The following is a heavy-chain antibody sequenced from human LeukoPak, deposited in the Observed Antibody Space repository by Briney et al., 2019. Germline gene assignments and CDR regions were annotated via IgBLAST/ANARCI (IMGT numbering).Heavy chain of an antibody. CDR3: ARGGVPGQQLDY. V-gene: IGHV1-2*02. CDR1: GYTFTVHF. J-gene: IGHJ6*02. Sequence: GASVKLSCKTSGYTFTVHFMYWVRQAPGQGLEWMGWINPNTGGTNYAQKFQGRVTMTRDTSSSTAYMELTRLTSDDTAVYYCARGGVPGQQLDYWGQGTTVTVSS. D-gene: IGHD6-13*01. CDR2: INPNTGGT.